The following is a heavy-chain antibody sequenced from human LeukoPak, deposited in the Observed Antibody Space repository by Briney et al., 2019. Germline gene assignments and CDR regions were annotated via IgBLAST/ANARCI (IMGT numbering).Heavy chain of an antibody. Sequence: SSETLSLTCTVSGGSISSGDYYWSWIRQPPGKGLEWIGYIYYSGSTYYNPSLKSRVTISVDTSKNQFSLKLSSVTAADTAVYYCARDRKANYYDSSGYYVYGWFDPWGQGTLVTVSS. V-gene: IGHV4-30-4*01. D-gene: IGHD3-22*01. J-gene: IGHJ5*02. CDR2: IYYSGST. CDR1: GGSISSGDYY. CDR3: ARDRKANYYDSSGYYVYGWFDP.